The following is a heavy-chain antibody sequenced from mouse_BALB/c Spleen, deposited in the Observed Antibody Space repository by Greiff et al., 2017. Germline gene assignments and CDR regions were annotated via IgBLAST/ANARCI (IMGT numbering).Heavy chain of an antibody. CDR2: ISSGGST. CDR1: GFTFSSYA. D-gene: IGHD1-1*02. Sequence: EVKVVESGGGLVKPGGSLKLSCAASGFTFSSYAMSWVRQTPEKRLEWVASISSGGSTYYPDSVKGRFTISRDNARNILYLQMSSLRSEDTAMYYCARGGLSYYAMDYWGQGTSVTVSS. CDR3: ARGGLSYYAMDY. J-gene: IGHJ4*01. V-gene: IGHV5-6-5*01.